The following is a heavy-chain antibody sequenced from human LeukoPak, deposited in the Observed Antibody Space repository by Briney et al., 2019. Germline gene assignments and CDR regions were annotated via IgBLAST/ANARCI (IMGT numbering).Heavy chain of an antibody. D-gene: IGHD3-10*01. J-gene: IGHJ4*02. V-gene: IGHV3-23*01. CDR2: ISGSGGST. CDR3: AKVDYGSGSYVN. CDR1: GFTFSSYA. Sequence: PGGFLRLSCAASGFTFSSYAMSWVRQAPGKGLEWVSAISGSGGSTYYADSVKGRFTISRDDSKNTLYLQMNSLRAEDTAVYYCAKVDYGSGSYVNWGQGTLVTVSS.